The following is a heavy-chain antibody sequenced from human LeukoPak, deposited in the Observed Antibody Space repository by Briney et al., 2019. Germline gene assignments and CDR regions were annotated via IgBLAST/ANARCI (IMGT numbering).Heavy chain of an antibody. J-gene: IGHJ6*03. CDR3: ARDRLGYYYYYMDV. V-gene: IGHV4-59*01. CDR2: IYYSGST. D-gene: IGHD6-6*01. Sequence: SETLSLTCTVSGGSTSSYYWSWIRQPPGKGLEWIGYIYYSGSTNYNPSLKSRVTISVDTSKNQFSLKLSSVTAADTAVYYCARDRLGYYYYYMDVWGKGTTVTVSS. CDR1: GGSTSSYY.